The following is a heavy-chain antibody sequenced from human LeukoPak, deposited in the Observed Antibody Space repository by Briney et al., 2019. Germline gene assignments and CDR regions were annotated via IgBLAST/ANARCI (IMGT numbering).Heavy chain of an antibody. V-gene: IGHV4-34*01. CDR2: INHSGST. D-gene: IGHD2-2*01. CDR3: ARGGPRGIVVVPAAYFDY. J-gene: IGHJ4*02. CDR1: GGSFSGYY. Sequence: SETLSLTCAVCGGSFSGYYWSWIRQPPGKGLEWIGEINHSGSTNYNPSLKSRVTISVDTSKNQFSLKLSSVTAADTAVYYCARGGPRGIVVVPAAYFDYWGQGALVTVSS.